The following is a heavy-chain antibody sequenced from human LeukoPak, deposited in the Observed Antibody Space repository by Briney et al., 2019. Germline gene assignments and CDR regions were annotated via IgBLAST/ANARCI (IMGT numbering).Heavy chain of an antibody. Sequence: GGSLRLSCAASGFTFSSYGMSWVRQAPGKGLEWVSAIIGSGGSTYYADSVKGRFTISRDNSKNTLYLQMNSLRAEDTAVYYCAKSIAAAGTRYFQHWGQGTLVTVSS. J-gene: IGHJ1*01. CDR3: AKSIAAAGTRYFQH. CDR1: GFTFSSYG. CDR2: IIGSGGST. V-gene: IGHV3-23*01. D-gene: IGHD6-13*01.